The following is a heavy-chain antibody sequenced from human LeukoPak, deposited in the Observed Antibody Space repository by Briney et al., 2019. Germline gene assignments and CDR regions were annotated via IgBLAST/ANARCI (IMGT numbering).Heavy chain of an antibody. CDR1: GGTFSSYA. V-gene: IGHV1-69*04. D-gene: IGHD2-2*01. CDR2: IIPILGIA. Sequence: AASEKVSCKASGGTFSSYAISWVRQAPGQGLEWMGRIIPILGIANYAQKFQGRVTITADKSTSTAYMELSSLRSEDTAVYYCARESDIVVVPAAIYAFDIWGQGTMVTVSS. CDR3: ARESDIVVVPAAIYAFDI. J-gene: IGHJ3*02.